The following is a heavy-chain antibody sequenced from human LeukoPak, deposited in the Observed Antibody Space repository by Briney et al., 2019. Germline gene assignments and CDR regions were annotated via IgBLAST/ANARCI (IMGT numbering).Heavy chain of an antibody. Sequence: GGSLRLSCAASGFTFSSYWMNWARQAPGKGLEWVASINHNGNVNYYVDSVKGRFTISKDNAKNSLYLQMSNLRAEDTAVYFCARGGGLVVWGQGATVTVSS. CDR2: INHNGNVN. CDR1: GFTFSSYW. V-gene: IGHV3-7*03. CDR3: ARGGGLVV. J-gene: IGHJ6*02. D-gene: IGHD3-16*01.